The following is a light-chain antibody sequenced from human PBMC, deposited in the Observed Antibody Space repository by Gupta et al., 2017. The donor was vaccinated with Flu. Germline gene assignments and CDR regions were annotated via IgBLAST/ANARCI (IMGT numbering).Light chain of an antibody. CDR1: ALPKLY. CDR3: QSADSSGSYV. J-gene: IGLJ1*01. CDR2: KDI. V-gene: IGLV3-25*02. Sequence: SYELTQPPSVSVSPGQTARITCSGDALPKLYAHWYQQKPGQAPVVVIYKDIERPSGIPERFSGSSSGTTLTLTISGVEADDEADYYCQSADSSGSYVFGTGTKVTVL.